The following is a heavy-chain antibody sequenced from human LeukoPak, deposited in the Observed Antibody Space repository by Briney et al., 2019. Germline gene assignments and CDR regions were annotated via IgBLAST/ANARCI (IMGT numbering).Heavy chain of an antibody. D-gene: IGHD3-10*01. CDR1: GFTFRPCW. CDR3: VRAHHPGGWFDP. V-gene: IGHV3-7*04. CDR2: MNQDGSEI. Sequence: GGTLRLSCAASGFTFRPCWLTWIRQASGKGLEGVASMNQDGSEIHQVDSVKGRFTISRDNAKNSLCLQTNSLTADDTAVHYCVRAHHPGGWFDPWGQGTLVTVSS. J-gene: IGHJ5*02.